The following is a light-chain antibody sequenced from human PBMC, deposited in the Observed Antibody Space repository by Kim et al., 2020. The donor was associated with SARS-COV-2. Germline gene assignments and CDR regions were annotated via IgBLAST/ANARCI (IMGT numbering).Light chain of an antibody. CDR3: SSYTSSSTFV. CDR1: RSDVGGYNY. CDR2: DVS. J-gene: IGLJ2*01. Sequence: QSALTQPASVSGSPGQSITISCTGTRSDVGGYNYVSWYQQHPGKAPKLMIYDVSNRPSGVSNRFSGSKSGNTASLTISGLQAEDEADYYCSSYTSSSTFVFGGGTQLTVL. V-gene: IGLV2-14*03.